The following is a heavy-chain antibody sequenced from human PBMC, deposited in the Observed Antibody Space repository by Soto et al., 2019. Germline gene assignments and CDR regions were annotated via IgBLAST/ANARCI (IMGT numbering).Heavy chain of an antibody. D-gene: IGHD5-12*01. J-gene: IGHJ5*02. Sequence: KTSETLSLTCAVYGGSFSGYYWSWIRQPPGKGLEWIGEINHSGSTNYNPSLKSRVTISVDTSKNQFSLKLSSVTAADTAVYYCAREGYRAWFDPWGQGTLVTVSS. CDR1: GGSFSGYY. CDR3: AREGYRAWFDP. CDR2: INHSGST. V-gene: IGHV4-34*01.